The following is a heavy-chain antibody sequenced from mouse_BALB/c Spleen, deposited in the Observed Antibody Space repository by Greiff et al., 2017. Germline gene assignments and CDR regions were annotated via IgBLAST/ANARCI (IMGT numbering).Heavy chain of an antibody. Sequence: QVQLQQPGAELVRPGASVKLSCKASGYTFTSYWINWVKQRPGQGLEWIGNIYPSDSYTNYNQKFKDKATLTVDKSSSTAYMQLSSPTSEDSAVYYCTREDLDDYDAYFDYWGQGTTLTVSS. CDR1: GYTFTSYW. V-gene: IGHV1-69*02. CDR3: TREDLDDYDAYFDY. CDR2: IYPSDSYT. D-gene: IGHD2-4*01. J-gene: IGHJ2*01.